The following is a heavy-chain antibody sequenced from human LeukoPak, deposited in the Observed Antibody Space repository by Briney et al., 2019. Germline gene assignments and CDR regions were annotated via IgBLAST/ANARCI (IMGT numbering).Heavy chain of an antibody. D-gene: IGHD5-24*01. CDR2: ISSSSSYI. CDR1: GFTFSSYS. V-gene: IGHV3-21*01. Sequence: GGSLRLSCAASGFTFSSYSMNWVRQAPGKGLEWVSSISSSSSYIYYADSVKGRFTISRDNAKNSLYLQMNSLRAEDTAVYYCATRDVANNWATDYWGQGTLVTVSS. J-gene: IGHJ4*02. CDR3: ATRDVANNWATDY.